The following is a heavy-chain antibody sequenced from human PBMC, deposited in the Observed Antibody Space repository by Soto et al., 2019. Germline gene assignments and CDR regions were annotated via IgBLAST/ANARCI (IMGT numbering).Heavy chain of an antibody. CDR2: SYYTGAT. CDR3: ARERTPRTGFDY. D-gene: IGHD7-27*01. Sequence: KPSETLSLTCTVSVGSITGYYWSWIRQSPGRGLEWIGCSYYTGATNYNPSLKSRVTISVDTSKNQFSLTLSSATAADTAVYYCARERTPRTGFDYWGQGTLVTV. V-gene: IGHV4-59*01. CDR1: VGSITGYY. J-gene: IGHJ4*02.